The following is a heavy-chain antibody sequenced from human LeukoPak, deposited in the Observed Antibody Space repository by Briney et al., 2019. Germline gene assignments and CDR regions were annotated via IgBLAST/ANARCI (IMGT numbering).Heavy chain of an antibody. Sequence: PGGSLRLSCEGSGFTLSSNWMHWVRQGPGKGLEWVSLIYRDGRTYYADSVKGRCTISRDNSKNTLYLQMNSLRVEDTAMYYCARGLFLSGHLDAFDIWGQGTVGTVSS. D-gene: IGHD3-22*01. V-gene: IGHV3-53*01. J-gene: IGHJ3*02. CDR2: IYRDGRT. CDR1: GFTLSSNW. CDR3: ARGLFLSGHLDAFDI.